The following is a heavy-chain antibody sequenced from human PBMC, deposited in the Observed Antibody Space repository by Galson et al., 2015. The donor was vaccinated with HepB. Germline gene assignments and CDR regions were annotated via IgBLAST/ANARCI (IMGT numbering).Heavy chain of an antibody. CDR1: GGSFSDYY. CDR3: AKGRRFYYGSGTNCFDP. Sequence: ETLSLTCAVYGGSFSDYYWTWIHQPPGKGLEWIGEINHSGSTNYNPSLKSRVTISVDTSKNQFSLKLSSVTAADTAVYYCAKGRRFYYGSGTNCFDPWGQGTLVTVSS. D-gene: IGHD3-10*01. CDR2: INHSGST. V-gene: IGHV4-34*01. J-gene: IGHJ5*02.